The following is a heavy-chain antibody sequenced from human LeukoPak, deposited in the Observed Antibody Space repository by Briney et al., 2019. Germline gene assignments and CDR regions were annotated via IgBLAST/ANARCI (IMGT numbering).Heavy chain of an antibody. J-gene: IGHJ6*02. D-gene: IGHD6-13*01. V-gene: IGHV3-66*01. Sequence: QSGGSLRLSCAASGFTFSSYSMNWVRQAPGKGLEWVSVIYSGGSTYYADSVKGRFTISRDNSKNTLYLQMNSLRAEDTAVYYCARGGSSWIRYYYYGMDVWGQGTTVTVSS. CDR1: GFTFSSYS. CDR3: ARGGSSWIRYYYYGMDV. CDR2: IYSGGST.